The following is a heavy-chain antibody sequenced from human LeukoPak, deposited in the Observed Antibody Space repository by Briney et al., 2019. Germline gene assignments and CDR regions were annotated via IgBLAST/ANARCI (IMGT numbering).Heavy chain of an antibody. CDR3: ARSSSGWYLYFDY. J-gene: IGHJ4*02. V-gene: IGHV4-59*08. Sequence: SETLSLTCTVSGGSISSYYWSWIRQPPGKGLEWIVYIYYSGSTNYNPSLKSRVTISVDTSKNQFSLKLSSVTAADTAVYYCARSSSGWYLYFDYWGQGTLVTVSS. CDR1: GGSISSYY. D-gene: IGHD6-19*01. CDR2: IYYSGST.